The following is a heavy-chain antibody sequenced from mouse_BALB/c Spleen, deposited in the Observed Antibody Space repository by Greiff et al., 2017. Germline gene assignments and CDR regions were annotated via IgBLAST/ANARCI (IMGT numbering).Heavy chain of an antibody. CDR2: IDPANGNT. V-gene: IGHV14-3*02. Sequence: EVQLQQSGAELVKPGASVKLSCTASGFNIKDTYMHWVKQRPEQGLEWIGRIDPANGNTKYDPKFQGKATITAATSSNTAYLQLSSLTSEDTAVYYCARWAGYVWFAYWGQGTLVTVSA. J-gene: IGHJ3*01. CDR1: GFNIKDTY. D-gene: IGHD3-1*01. CDR3: ARWAGYVWFAY.